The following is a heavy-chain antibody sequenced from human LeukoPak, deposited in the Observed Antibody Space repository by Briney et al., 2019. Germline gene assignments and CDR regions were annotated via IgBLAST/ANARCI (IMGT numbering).Heavy chain of an antibody. CDR2: IYPGDSDT. Sequence: GESLKISCKGSGYSFTSYWICWVRQMPGKGLEWMGIIYPGDSDTRYRPSFQGQVTISADKSISTAYLQWSSLKASDTAMYYCARLVRISSTPRPSWFDPWGQGTLVTVSS. CDR3: ARLVRISSTPRPSWFDP. V-gene: IGHV5-51*01. J-gene: IGHJ5*02. CDR1: GYSFTSYW. D-gene: IGHD6-13*01.